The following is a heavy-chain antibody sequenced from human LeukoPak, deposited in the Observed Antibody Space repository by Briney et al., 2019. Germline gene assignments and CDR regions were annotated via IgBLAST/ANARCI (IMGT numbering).Heavy chain of an antibody. Sequence: GGSLRLSCAASGFTFSGYSMNWVRQAPGKGLEWVSSISSSSSYIYYADSVKGRFTISRDNAKNSLYLQMNSLRAEDTAVYYCARFRVDIRNALDIWGQGTMVTVSS. V-gene: IGHV3-21*01. J-gene: IGHJ3*02. CDR1: GFTFSGYS. CDR2: ISSSSSYI. CDR3: ARFRVDIRNALDI. D-gene: IGHD2-15*01.